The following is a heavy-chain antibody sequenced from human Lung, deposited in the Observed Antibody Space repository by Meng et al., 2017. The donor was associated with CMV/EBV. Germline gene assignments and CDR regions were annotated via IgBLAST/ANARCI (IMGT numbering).Heavy chain of an antibody. V-gene: IGHV3-33*03. D-gene: IGHD5-12*01. Sequence: LXCAASGFTFSNHGMHWVRQAPDKGLEWVAVIWFDGSKTYYTDSVKGRFTISRDNSKRMLYLQMTNLRPEDTATYYCVTAIDVALDYWGRGTPVTVSS. CDR3: VTAIDVALDY. CDR1: GFTFSNHG. CDR2: IWFDGSKT. J-gene: IGHJ4*02.